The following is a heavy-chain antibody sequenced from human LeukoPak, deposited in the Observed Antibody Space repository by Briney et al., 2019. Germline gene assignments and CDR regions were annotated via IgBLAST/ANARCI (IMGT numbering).Heavy chain of an antibody. CDR1: GGSISSYY. V-gene: IGHV4-59*01. J-gene: IGHJ6*03. CDR2: IYYSGST. D-gene: IGHD2-2*01. Sequence: SETLSLTCTVSGGSISSYYRSWIRQPPGKGLEWIGYIYYSGSTNYNPSLKSRVTISVDTSKNQFSLKLSSVTAADTAVYYCARSGTRVPAAATYYYYYYMDVWGKGTTVTVSS. CDR3: ARSGTRVPAAATYYYYYYMDV.